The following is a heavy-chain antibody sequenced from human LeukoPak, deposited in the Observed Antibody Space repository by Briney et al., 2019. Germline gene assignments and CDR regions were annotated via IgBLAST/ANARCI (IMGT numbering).Heavy chain of an antibody. Sequence: GGSLRLSCAASGFNFDIFAMTWVRQAPGKGLEWVSAIGSSGSTYYADSVKGRFTISRDNSKSTLFLDMNSLRDDDTAIYYCVRPRWPLEYWGQGSLVIVSS. D-gene: IGHD5-24*01. CDR2: IGSSGST. CDR3: VRPRWPLEY. V-gene: IGHV3-23*01. J-gene: IGHJ4*02. CDR1: GFNFDIFA.